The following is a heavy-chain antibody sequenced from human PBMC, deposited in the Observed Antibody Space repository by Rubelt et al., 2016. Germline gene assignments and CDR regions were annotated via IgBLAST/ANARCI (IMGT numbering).Heavy chain of an antibody. V-gene: IGHV1-69*06. CDR2: IIPIFGTA. CDR3: ARCSWSTVHNWYFDL. J-gene: IGHJ2*01. D-gene: IGHD6-13*01. Sequence: GGIIPIFGTANYAQKFQGRVTITADKSTSTAYMELSSLRSEDTAVYYCARCSWSTVHNWYFDLWGRGTLVTVSS.